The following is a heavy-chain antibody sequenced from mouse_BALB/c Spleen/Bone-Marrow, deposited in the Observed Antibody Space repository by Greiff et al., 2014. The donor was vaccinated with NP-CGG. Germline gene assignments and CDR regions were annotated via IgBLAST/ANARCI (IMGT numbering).Heavy chain of an antibody. Sequence: EVHLVESGAELVKPGASVKLPCTASGFNIKDTYMHWVKQRPEQGLEWIGRIDPANGNTKYDPKLQGKATITADTSSNTAYLQLSSLTSEDTAVYYCARAGRGRYFDVWGAGTTVTVSS. V-gene: IGHV14-3*02. CDR2: IDPANGNT. J-gene: IGHJ1*01. CDR1: GFNIKDTY. D-gene: IGHD4-1*01. CDR3: ARAGRGRYFDV.